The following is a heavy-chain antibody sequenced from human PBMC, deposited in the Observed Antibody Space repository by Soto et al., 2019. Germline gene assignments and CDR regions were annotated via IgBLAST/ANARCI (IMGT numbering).Heavy chain of an antibody. J-gene: IGHJ4*02. Sequence: SETLCLTCTVSGGSISGYYWSWIRQPPGKGLEWIGYIYYSGSTNYNPSLKSRVTISVDTSKNQFSLKPSSVTAADTAVYYCARVQGRAGVGAFDYWGQGTLVTVSS. D-gene: IGHD1-26*01. V-gene: IGHV4-59*01. CDR1: GGSISGYY. CDR3: ARVQGRAGVGAFDY. CDR2: IYYSGST.